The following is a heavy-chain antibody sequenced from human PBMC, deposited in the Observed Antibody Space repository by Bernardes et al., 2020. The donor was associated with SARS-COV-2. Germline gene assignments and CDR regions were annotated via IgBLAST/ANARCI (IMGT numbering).Heavy chain of an antibody. D-gene: IGHD1-1*01. V-gene: IGHV3-49*03. CDR1: GFNFGDYG. Sequence: GGSLSLSCTSSGFNFGDYGMSWFRQAPGKGLEWVGLIRSEAYGGTTEYAATVDGRFTISRDDSKGVAYLQMNSLKSEDTAVYYCSRGLPARWRQLDFDYWGQGNLVTVSS. CDR3: SRGLPARWRQLDFDY. J-gene: IGHJ4*02. CDR2: IRSEAYGGTT.